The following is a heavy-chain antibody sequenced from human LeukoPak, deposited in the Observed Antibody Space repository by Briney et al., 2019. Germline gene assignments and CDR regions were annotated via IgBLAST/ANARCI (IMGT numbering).Heavy chain of an antibody. J-gene: IGHJ5*02. CDR2: INYSGST. D-gene: IGHD6-19*01. V-gene: IGHV4-34*01. CDR3: ARIGGWSTPRWFDP. Sequence: TSETLSLTRAVYGGSFSGYYWSWIRQPPGKGLEWIGEINYSGSTNYNPSLKSRVTISVDTSKNQFSLKLSSASAADTAVYYCARIGGWSTPRWFDPWGQGTLVTVSS. CDR1: GGSFSGYY.